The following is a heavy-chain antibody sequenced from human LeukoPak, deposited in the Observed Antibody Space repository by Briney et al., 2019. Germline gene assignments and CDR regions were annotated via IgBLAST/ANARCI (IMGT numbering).Heavy chain of an antibody. CDR1: GGSISSGDYY. J-gene: IGHJ5*02. CDR2: INHSGST. V-gene: IGHV4-30-4*01. Sequence: SQTLSLTCTVSGGSISSGDYYWSWIRQPPGKGLEWIGEINHSGSTNYNPSLKSRVTISVDTSKNQFSLKLSSVTAADTAVYYCARGGYDFWSVNRWFDPWGQGTLVTVSS. D-gene: IGHD3-3*01. CDR3: ARGGYDFWSVNRWFDP.